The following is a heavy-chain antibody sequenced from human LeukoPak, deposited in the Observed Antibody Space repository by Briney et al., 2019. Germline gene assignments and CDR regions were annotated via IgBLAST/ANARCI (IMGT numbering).Heavy chain of an antibody. V-gene: IGHV1-69*13. D-gene: IGHD6-19*01. Sequence: ASVKVSCKASGGTFSNYAVSWVRQAPGQGLEWMGGFIPVFGPANYAQKFQGRVTITADESTSTAYMELSSLRSEDTAVYYCARAGEVYNSGSYLEYWGQGTLVTVSS. J-gene: IGHJ4*02. CDR1: GGTFSNYA. CDR2: FIPVFGPA. CDR3: ARAGEVYNSGSYLEY.